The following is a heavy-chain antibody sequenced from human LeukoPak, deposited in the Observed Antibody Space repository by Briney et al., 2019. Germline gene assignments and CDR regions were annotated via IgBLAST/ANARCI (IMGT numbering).Heavy chain of an antibody. J-gene: IGHJ4*02. D-gene: IGHD3-22*01. V-gene: IGHV1-69*13. CDR2: IIPIFGTA. CDR1: GGTFSSYA. CDR3: YYDSSGYYYRDV. Sequence: SVKVSCKASGGTFSSYAISWVRQAPGQGLEWMGGIIPIFGTANYAQKFQGRVTITADESTSTAYMELSSLRSEDTAVYYCYYDSSGYYYRDVWGQGTLVTVSS.